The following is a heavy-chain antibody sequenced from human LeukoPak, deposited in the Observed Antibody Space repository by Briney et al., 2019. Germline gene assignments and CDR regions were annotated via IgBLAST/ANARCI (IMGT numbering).Heavy chain of an antibody. J-gene: IGHJ5*02. V-gene: IGHV4-4*07. CDR2: IYTSGST. Sequence: SETLSLTCTVSGGSISSYYWSWIRQPAGKGLEWIGRIYTSGSTNYNPSLKSRVTTSVDTSKNQFSLKLSSVTAADTAAYYCARLIAAAAYNWFGPWGQGTLVTVSS. D-gene: IGHD6-13*01. CDR1: GGSISSYY. CDR3: ARLIAAAAYNWFGP.